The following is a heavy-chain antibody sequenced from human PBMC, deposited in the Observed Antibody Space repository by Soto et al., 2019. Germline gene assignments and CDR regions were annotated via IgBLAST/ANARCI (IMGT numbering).Heavy chain of an antibody. Sequence: EVQLVESGGGLIQPGGSLRLSCAVSGFTVSNNYMSWVRQAPGKGLEGVSVIYSGGYTAYGDSVKGRFTISRDNSKNTPSPQKKSRGADAPAGYYGATQPGGGGYWGQGTLVTVSS. D-gene: IGHD2-2*01. CDR2: IYSGGYT. V-gene: IGHV3-53*01. CDR1: GFTVSNNY. J-gene: IGHJ4*02. CDR3: ATQPGGGGY.